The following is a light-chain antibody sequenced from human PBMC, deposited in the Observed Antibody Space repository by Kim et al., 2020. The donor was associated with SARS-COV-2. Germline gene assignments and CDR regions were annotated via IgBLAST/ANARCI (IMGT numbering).Light chain of an antibody. CDR1: SLRNYH. V-gene: IGLV3-19*01. J-gene: IGLJ2*01. CDR2: GKN. CDR3: NSRDSSGNHVI. Sequence: ALGQTVRITCQGDSLRNYHASWYQQKPGQAPVVVIYGKNNRPSGIPDRFSGSSSRNTASLTITGAQAEDEADYYCNSRDSSGNHVIFGGGTQLTVL.